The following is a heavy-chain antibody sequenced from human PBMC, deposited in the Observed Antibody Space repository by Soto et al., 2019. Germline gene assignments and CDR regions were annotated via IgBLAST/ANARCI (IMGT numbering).Heavy chain of an antibody. CDR1: GYTFTGYY. CDR3: ARDRSECSGGSCYPSGGYNWFDP. CDR2: INPNSGDT. V-gene: IGHV1-2*04. J-gene: IGHJ5*02. Sequence: ASVKVSCKASGYTFTGYYMHWVRQAPGQGLEWMGWINPNSGDTNYAQKFQGWVTMTRDTSISTAYMELSRLRSDDTAVYYCARDRSECSGGSCYPSGGYNWFDPWGQGTLVTVSS. D-gene: IGHD2-15*01.